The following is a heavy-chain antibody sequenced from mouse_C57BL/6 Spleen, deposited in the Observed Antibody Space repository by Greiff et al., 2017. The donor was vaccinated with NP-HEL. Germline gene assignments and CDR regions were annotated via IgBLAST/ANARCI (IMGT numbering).Heavy chain of an antibody. J-gene: IGHJ4*01. Sequence: QVQLQQPGAELVRPGTSVKLSCKASGYTFTSYWMHWVKQRPGQGLEWIGVIVPSDSYTNYNQKFKGTATLTVDTSSSTAYMQLISLTSEDSAVYYCAGYYPYAMDYWGQGTSVTVSS. D-gene: IGHD1-1*02. V-gene: IGHV1-59*01. CDR1: GYTFTSYW. CDR3: AGYYPYAMDY. CDR2: IVPSDSYT.